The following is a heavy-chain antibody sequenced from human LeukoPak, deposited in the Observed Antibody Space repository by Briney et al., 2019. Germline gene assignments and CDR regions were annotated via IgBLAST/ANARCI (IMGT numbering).Heavy chain of an antibody. V-gene: IGHV4-34*01. CDR2: INHSGST. CDR3: ARGRYLTTSGGAAAGFLDY. J-gene: IGHJ4*02. Sequence: PSETLSLTCAVYDVSFSGYYWSWIRQPPGKGLEWIGEINHSGSTHYNPSLKSRVTISVDTSQKQFSLRLTSVTAADTAVYYCARGRYLTTSGGAAAGFLDYWGQGSLVTVST. CDR1: DVSFSGYY. D-gene: IGHD6-13*01.